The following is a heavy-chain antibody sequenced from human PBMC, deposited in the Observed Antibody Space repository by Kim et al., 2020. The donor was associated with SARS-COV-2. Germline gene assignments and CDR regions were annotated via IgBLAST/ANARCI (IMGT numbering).Heavy chain of an antibody. CDR2: IKQDGSEK. V-gene: IGHV3-7*01. Sequence: GGSLRLSCAASGFTFSSYWMSWVRQAPGKVLEWVANIKQDGSEKYYVDSVEGLFTISRDNTKNSLYLQMNSLRAEDTAVYYCARRGYGDQNFDYWGQGTLVTVSS. D-gene: IGHD4-17*01. CDR1: GFTFSSYW. J-gene: IGHJ4*02. CDR3: ARRGYGDQNFDY.